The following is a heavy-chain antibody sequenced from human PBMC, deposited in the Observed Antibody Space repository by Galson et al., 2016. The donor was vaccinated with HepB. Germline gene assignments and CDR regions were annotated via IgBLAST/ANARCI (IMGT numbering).Heavy chain of an antibody. J-gene: IGHJ4*02. CDR3: AKDISNYGSVSFDY. CDR2: ISWNSGII. D-gene: IGHD3-10*01. V-gene: IGHV3-9*01. Sequence: SLRLSCAASGFTFEDYAMHWVRQAPGKGLEWVSGISWNSGIIAYADSLKGRFTISRDNAKNSLYLQMNSLRAEDTALYYCAKDISNYGSVSFDYWGQGTLVTVSS. CDR1: GFTFEDYA.